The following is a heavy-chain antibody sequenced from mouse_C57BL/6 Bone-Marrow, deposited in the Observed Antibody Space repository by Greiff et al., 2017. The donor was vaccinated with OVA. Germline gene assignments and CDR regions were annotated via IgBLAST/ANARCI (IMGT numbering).Heavy chain of an antibody. J-gene: IGHJ1*03. V-gene: IGHV1-80*01. D-gene: IGHD1-1*01. CDR1: GYAFSSYW. CDR2: IYPGDGDT. CDR3: ARPGVVAHWYFDV. Sequence: QVQLQQSGAELVKPGASVKISCKASGYAFSSYWMNWVKQRPGKGLEWIGQIYPGDGDTNYNGKFKGKATLTADKSSSTAYMQLSSLTSEYSAVYFCARPGVVAHWYFDVWGTGTTVTVSS.